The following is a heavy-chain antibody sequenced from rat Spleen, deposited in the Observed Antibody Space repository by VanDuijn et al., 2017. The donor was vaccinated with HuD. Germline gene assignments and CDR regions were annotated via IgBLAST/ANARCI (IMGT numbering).Heavy chain of an antibody. CDR1: GFTFSSFA. Sequence: EVQLVESGGGLVQPGRSLKLSCAASGFTFSSFAMAWVRQAPKKGLEWVATITSGGSNTYYPDSGKGRFTISRDNAKSTLYLQMDSLRSEDTATYYCARYYDYWGQGVMVTVSS. CDR3: ARYYDY. V-gene: IGHV5-25*01. J-gene: IGHJ2*01. CDR2: ITSGGSNT.